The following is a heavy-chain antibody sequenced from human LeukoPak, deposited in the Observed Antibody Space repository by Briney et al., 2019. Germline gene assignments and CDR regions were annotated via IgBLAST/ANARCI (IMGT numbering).Heavy chain of an antibody. J-gene: IGHJ4*02. CDR2: IIPIFGTA. Sequence: GASVKVSCKASGGTFSSYAISWVRQAPGQGLEWMGGIIPIFGTANYAQKFQGRVTITADESTSTAYMELSSLRSEDTAVYYCARSPRDYCSRCYFDYWGQGTLVTVSS. CDR1: GGTFSSYA. V-gene: IGHV1-69*13. D-gene: IGHD3-10*01. CDR3: ARSPRDYCSRCYFDY.